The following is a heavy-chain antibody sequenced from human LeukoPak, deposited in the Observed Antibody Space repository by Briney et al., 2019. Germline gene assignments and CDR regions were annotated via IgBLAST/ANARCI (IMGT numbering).Heavy chain of an antibody. CDR2: IKEDGSES. Sequence: GGSLRLSCAASGFTFSNYWMSWVRQAPGKGLEWVANIKEDGSESHYVGSVKGRFTISRDNAKKSLYLQMNSLRVEDTAVYFCARDRYFGAWGQGTLITVSS. CDR3: ARDRYFGA. D-gene: IGHD3-10*01. CDR1: GFTFSNYW. J-gene: IGHJ1*01. V-gene: IGHV3-7*01.